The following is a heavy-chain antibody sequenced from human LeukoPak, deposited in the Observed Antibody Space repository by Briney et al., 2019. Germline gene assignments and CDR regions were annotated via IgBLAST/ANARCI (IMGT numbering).Heavy chain of an antibody. D-gene: IGHD3-10*01. J-gene: IGHJ4*02. CDR2: ISGSGGST. CDR1: GFTFSSYA. V-gene: IGHV3-23*01. Sequence: GRSLRLSCAASGFTFSSYAMSWVRQAPGKGLEWVSAISGSGGSTYYADSVKGRFTISRDNSKNTLYLQINSLRAEDTAVYYCAKVLNHYGSGSYTLDYWGQGTLVTVSS. CDR3: AKVLNHYGSGSYTLDY.